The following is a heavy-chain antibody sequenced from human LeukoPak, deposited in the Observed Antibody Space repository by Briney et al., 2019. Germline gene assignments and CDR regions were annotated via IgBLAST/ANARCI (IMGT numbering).Heavy chain of an antibody. CDR2: INPNTGGT. CDR1: GYTFTGYY. V-gene: IGHV1-2*02. J-gene: IGHJ4*02. Sequence: ASVKVSCKASGYTFTGYYMHWVRQAPGQGLEWMGWINPNTGGTNYAQRFQARVTMTRDTTISTAYMELSRLTSDDTAVYYCASYPRYSSSPPFDYWGQGTLVTGSS. CDR3: ASYPRYSSSPPFDY. D-gene: IGHD6-6*01.